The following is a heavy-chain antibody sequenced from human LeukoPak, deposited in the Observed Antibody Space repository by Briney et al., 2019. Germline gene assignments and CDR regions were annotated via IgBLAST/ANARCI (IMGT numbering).Heavy chain of an antibody. CDR1: GYTFTSYY. D-gene: IGHD3-9*01. Sequence: GASVKVSCKASGYTFTSYYMHWVRQAPGQGLEWMGWINTNTGNPTYAQGFTGRFVFSLDTSVSTAYLQISSLKAEDTAVYYCAREKDPYYDILTGYYNDAFDIWGQGTMVTVSS. CDR2: INTNTGNP. CDR3: AREKDPYYDILTGYYNDAFDI. V-gene: IGHV7-4-1*02. J-gene: IGHJ3*02.